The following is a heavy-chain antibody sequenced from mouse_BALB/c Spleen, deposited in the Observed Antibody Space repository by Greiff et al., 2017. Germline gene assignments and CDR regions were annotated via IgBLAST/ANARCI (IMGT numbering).Heavy chain of an antibody. V-gene: IGHV3-6*02. J-gene: IGHJ3*01. D-gene: IGHD2-4*01. CDR1: GYSITSGYY. Sequence: EVKLQESGPGLVKPSQSLSLTCSVTGYSITSGYYWNWIRQFPGNKLEWMGYISYDGSNNYNPSLKNRISITRDTSKNQFFLKLNSVTTEDTATYYCATGADYDGFAYWGQGTLVTVSA. CDR3: ATGADYDGFAY. CDR2: ISYDGSN.